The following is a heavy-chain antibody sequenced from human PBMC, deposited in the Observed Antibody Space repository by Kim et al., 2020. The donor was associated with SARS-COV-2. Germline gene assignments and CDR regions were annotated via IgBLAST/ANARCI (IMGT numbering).Heavy chain of an antibody. V-gene: IGHV3-64D*09. Sequence: TNYADTVKGRFTISRDNTKNTMYLQMSSLGAEDAAVYYCVKDQGDIPGYWGQGTLVTVSS. D-gene: IGHD3-16*02. J-gene: IGHJ4*02. CDR2: T. CDR3: VKDQGDIPGY.